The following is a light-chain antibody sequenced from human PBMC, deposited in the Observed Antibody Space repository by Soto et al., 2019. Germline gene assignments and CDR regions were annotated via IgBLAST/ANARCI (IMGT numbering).Light chain of an antibody. CDR3: AAWDDSLNRLL. CDR2: SNN. Sequence: VLTQPPSASGTPGQRVTISCSGSSSNIGSNTVNWYQQLPGTAPKLLIYSNNQRPSGVPDRFSGSKSGTSASLAISGLQSEDEADYYCAAWDDSLNRLLFGGGTKLTVL. CDR1: SSNIGSNT. V-gene: IGLV1-44*01. J-gene: IGLJ2*01.